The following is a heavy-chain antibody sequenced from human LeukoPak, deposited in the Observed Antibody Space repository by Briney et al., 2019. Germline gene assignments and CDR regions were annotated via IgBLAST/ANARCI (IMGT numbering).Heavy chain of an antibody. Sequence: ASVKVSCKASGYTFTSYYMHWVRQAPGQGLEWMGIINPGGGSTSYAQKFQGRVTMTRDTATSTVYMELSSLRSEDTAVYYCATIDCSSTSCYRGWGQGTLVTVSS. J-gene: IGHJ4*02. CDR2: INPGGGST. V-gene: IGHV1-46*03. CDR3: ATIDCSSTSCYRG. D-gene: IGHD2-2*02. CDR1: GYTFTSYY.